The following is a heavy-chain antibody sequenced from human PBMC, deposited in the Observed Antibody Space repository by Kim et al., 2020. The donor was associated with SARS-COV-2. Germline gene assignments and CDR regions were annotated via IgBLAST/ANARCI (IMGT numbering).Heavy chain of an antibody. D-gene: IGHD2-2*01. V-gene: IGHV1-69*13. J-gene: IGHJ6*02. CDR1: GGTFSSYA. CDR2: IIPIFGTA. Sequence: SVKVSCKASGGTFSSYAISWVRQAPGQGLEWMGGIIPIFGTANYAQKFQGRVTITADESTSTAYMELSSLRSEDTAVYYCARPGGPGGKDIVVVPAENYYYYYGMDVWGQGTTVTVSS. CDR3: ARPGGPGGKDIVVVPAENYYYYYGMDV.